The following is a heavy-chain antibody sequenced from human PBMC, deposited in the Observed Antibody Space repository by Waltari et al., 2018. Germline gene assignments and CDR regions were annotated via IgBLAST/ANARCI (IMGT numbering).Heavy chain of an antibody. CDR1: GYTFTKYW. D-gene: IGHD3-22*01. J-gene: IGHJ3*02. CDR3: AKSRYSSGYSGFDI. Sequence: EVQLMQSGAEVKKSGESLKITCKTSGYTFTKYWIGWVRQMPGKGLEWMGIVYPGDSEVRYSPSFQGQVTISADKSFTSAYLQWNSLKASDTAKYFCAKSRYSSGYSGFDIWGQGTTVIVSP. V-gene: IGHV5-51*01. CDR2: VYPGDSEV.